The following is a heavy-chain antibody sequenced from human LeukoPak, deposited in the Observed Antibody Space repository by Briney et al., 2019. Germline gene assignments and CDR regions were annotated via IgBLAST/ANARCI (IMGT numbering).Heavy chain of an antibody. CDR1: GFTFSSYS. J-gene: IGHJ4*02. CDR2: ISSSSSTI. V-gene: IGHV3-48*01. Sequence: GGSLRLSCAASGFTFSSYSMNWIRQAPGKGLEWVSYISSSSSTIYYADSVKGRFTISRDNSKNTLYLQMNSLRAEDTAVYYCAKSREWELLPSLDYWGQGTLVTVSS. D-gene: IGHD1-26*01. CDR3: AKSREWELLPSLDY.